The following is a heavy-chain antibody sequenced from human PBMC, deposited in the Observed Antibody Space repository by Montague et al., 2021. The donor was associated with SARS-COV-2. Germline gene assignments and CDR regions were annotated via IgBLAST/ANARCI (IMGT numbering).Heavy chain of an antibody. CDR2: ISYDGSNK. D-gene: IGHD3-16*01. CDR1: GFTFSGYA. J-gene: IGHJ4*02. Sequence: SLRLSCAASGFTFSGYAIYWVRQAPGKGLEWVALISYDGSNKYYADSVKGRFAISRDNSKNTLYLQMNSLRAEDTAVYFCARDRLKWGMITSGGNDYWGQGTLVTVSS. CDR3: ARDRLKWGMITSGGNDY. V-gene: IGHV3-30*09.